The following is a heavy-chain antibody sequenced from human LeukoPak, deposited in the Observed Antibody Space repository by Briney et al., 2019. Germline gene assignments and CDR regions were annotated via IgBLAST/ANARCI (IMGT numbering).Heavy chain of an antibody. D-gene: IGHD3-22*01. J-gene: IGHJ2*01. CDR3: ARDRFYYDSSGSLNWYFDL. Sequence: SETLSLTCTVSGYSISSGYYWGWIRQPPGKGLEWIGSIYHSGSTYYNPSLKSRVTISVDTSKNQFSLKLSSVTAADTAVYYCARDRFYYDSSGSLNWYFDLWGRGTLVTVSS. V-gene: IGHV4-38-2*02. CDR2: IYHSGST. CDR1: GYSISSGYY.